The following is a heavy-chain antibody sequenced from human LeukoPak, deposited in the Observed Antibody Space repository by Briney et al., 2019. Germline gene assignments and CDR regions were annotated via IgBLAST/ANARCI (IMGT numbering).Heavy chain of an antibody. V-gene: IGHV3-74*01. D-gene: IGHD5-12*01. CDR1: GFTFSSYW. CDR2: INNDGSST. CDR3: AREGIVATKRYYYYYMDV. J-gene: IGHJ6*03. Sequence: HAGGSLRLSCGASGFTFSSYWMHWVRQAPGKGLVWVSRINNDGSSTSYADSVKGRFTISRDNAKNSLYLQMNSLRAEDTAVYYCAREGIVATKRYYYYYMDVWGKGTTVTISS.